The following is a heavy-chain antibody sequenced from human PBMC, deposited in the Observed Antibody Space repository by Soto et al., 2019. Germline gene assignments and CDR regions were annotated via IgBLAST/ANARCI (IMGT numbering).Heavy chain of an antibody. Sequence: PSETLSLTCAVSGGSINSRYWWSWVRQSPGKGLEWIGEIYHSGSTNYNPSLKSRVTISRDDSKNSLYLQMNSLKTEDTAVYYCARLPNAVGASYNDYWGQGVLVTVSS. V-gene: IGHV4-4*02. D-gene: IGHD1-26*01. CDR1: GGSINSRYW. CDR3: ARLPNAVGASYNDY. J-gene: IGHJ4*02. CDR2: IYHSGST.